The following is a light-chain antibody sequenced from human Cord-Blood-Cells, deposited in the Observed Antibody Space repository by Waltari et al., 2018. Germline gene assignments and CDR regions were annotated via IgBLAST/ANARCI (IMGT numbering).Light chain of an antibody. CDR3: SSYTSSSTFVV. CDR1: SSDVGSYNL. CDR2: EGS. Sequence: QSALTQPASVSGSPGQSITISCTGTSSDVGSYNLFSWYQQHPGKAHKLMIYEGSKRPSGVSNRFSGSKSGNTASLTISGLQAEDEADYYCSSYTSSSTFVVFGGGTKLTVL. J-gene: IGLJ2*01. V-gene: IGLV2-14*02.